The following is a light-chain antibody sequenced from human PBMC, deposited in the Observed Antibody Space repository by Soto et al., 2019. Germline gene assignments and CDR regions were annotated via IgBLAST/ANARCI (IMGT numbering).Light chain of an antibody. CDR1: ITDIGAYNY. Sequence: QSVLTQPASVSGSPGQSITISCTGTITDIGAYNYVSWYQQHPGKAPKLLIYGVSSRPSGVSNRFSGSKSGNAAYLTISGLQADDEAEYYCSSYTSSITPYGFGTGTKV. CDR2: GVS. V-gene: IGLV2-14*01. J-gene: IGLJ1*01. CDR3: SSYTSSITPYG.